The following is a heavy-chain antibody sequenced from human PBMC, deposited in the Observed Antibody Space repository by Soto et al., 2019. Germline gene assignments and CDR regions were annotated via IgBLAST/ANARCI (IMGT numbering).Heavy chain of an antibody. J-gene: IGHJ5*02. V-gene: IGHV4-59*01. CDR1: GGSISSYY. D-gene: IGHD3-22*01. Sequence: PSETLSLTCPVSGGSISSYYWSWIRQPPGKGLEWIGYIYYSGSTNYNPSLKSRVTISVDTSKNQFSLKLSSVTAADTAVYYCARGVTMIPWGQGTLVTVSS. CDR3: ARGVTMIP. CDR2: IYYSGST.